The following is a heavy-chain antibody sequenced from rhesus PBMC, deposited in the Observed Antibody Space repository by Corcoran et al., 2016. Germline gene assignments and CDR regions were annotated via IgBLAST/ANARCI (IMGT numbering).Heavy chain of an antibody. D-gene: IGHD5-24*01. Sequence: EVQLVQSGAEVKRPGESLKISCKTSGYSFTSYWISWVRQMPGKGLEWMGAIDPSVSDTRYRPSLQGQVPISADKSISTAYLQWSSLKASDTATYYCAKGNSGYSYDYWGQGVLVTVSS. J-gene: IGHJ4*01. V-gene: IGHV5-2*01. CDR3: AKGNSGYSYDY. CDR1: GYSFTSYW. CDR2: IDPSVSDT.